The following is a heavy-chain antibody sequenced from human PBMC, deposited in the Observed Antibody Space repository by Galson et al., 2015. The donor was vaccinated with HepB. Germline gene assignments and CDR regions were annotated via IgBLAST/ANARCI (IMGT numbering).Heavy chain of an antibody. CDR2: ISYDVINK. CDR3: AKDSAWRTIRMPDY. J-gene: IGHJ4*02. Sequence: SLRLSCAASGFTFNNFAMHWVRQAPGKGLEWLAVISYDVINKNYADSVKGRFTISRDNSKNTLYLQMSSPKTEDTAVHFCAKDSAWRTIRMPDYWGQGTLVTVSS. D-gene: IGHD2-2*01. V-gene: IGHV3-30*18. CDR1: GFTFNNFA.